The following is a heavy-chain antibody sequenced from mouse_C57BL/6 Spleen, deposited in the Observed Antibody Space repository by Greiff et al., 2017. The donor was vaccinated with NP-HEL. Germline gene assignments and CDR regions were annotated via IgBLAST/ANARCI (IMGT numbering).Heavy chain of an antibody. CDR2: ISSGSSTI. CDR1: GFTFSDYG. J-gene: IGHJ1*03. CDR3: ARPYDGYLYWYFDV. Sequence: EVQLVESGGGLVKPGGSLKLSCAASGFTFSDYGMHWVRQAPERGLEWVAYISSGSSTIYYADTVKGRFTISRDNAKNTLFLQMTSLRSEDTAMYYCARPYDGYLYWYFDVWGTGTTVTVSS. D-gene: IGHD2-3*01. V-gene: IGHV5-17*01.